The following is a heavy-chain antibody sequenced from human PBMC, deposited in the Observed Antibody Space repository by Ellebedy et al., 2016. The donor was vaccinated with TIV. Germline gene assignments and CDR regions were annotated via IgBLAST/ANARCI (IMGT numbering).Heavy chain of an antibody. CDR2: IFPGDSNT. CDR3: ARVYNSGWTVEY. Sequence: GESLKISXKGSGYTFTTYWIAWVRQMPGKGLEWMAIIFPGDSNTRYSPSFQGQVTISADESISTAYLQWNNLKASDTAMYYCARVYNSGWTVEYWGQGTLVTVSS. D-gene: IGHD6-19*01. V-gene: IGHV5-51*01. CDR1: GYTFTTYW. J-gene: IGHJ4*02.